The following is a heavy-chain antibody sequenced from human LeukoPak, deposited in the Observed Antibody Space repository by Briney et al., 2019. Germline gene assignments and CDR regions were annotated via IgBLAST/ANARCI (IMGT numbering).Heavy chain of an antibody. CDR1: GFSFKDYY. J-gene: IGHJ4*02. V-gene: IGHV3-11*01. Sequence: GGCLRLSCAASGFSFKDYYFSWIRQAPGKGLEWVSFINVNGGAMYYADFVKGRFTISRDNAKSSLYLEMNSLRVEDTAVYYCARGPRILAAGSYYFDYWGQGSLVTVSS. CDR2: INVNGGAM. D-gene: IGHD6-13*01. CDR3: ARGPRILAAGSYYFDY.